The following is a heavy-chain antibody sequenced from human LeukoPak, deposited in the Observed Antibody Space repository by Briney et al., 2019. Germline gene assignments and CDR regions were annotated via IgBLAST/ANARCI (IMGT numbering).Heavy chain of an antibody. J-gene: IGHJ4*02. CDR1: GFTFSSYS. D-gene: IGHD5-12*01. CDR2: ISYDGGNK. CDR3: ARGPSGYHNT. V-gene: IGHV3-30*03. Sequence: GGSLRLSCAASGFTFSSYSMNWVRQAPGKGLEWVAVISYDGGNKYYADSVKGRFTISRDNSKNTLYLQMNSLRAEDTAVYYCARGPSGYHNTGGQGTLVTVSS.